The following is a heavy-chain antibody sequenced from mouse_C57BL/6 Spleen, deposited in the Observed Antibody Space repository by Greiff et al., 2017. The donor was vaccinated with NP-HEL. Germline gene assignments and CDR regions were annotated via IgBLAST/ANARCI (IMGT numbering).Heavy chain of an antibody. Sequence: EVKLMESGGGLVKPGGSLKLSCAASGFTFSSYAMSWVRQTPEKRLEWVATISDGGSYTYYPDNVKGRFTISRDNAKNNLYLQMSHLKSEDTAMYYCASLYGRGAWFAYWGQGTLVTVSA. CDR1: GFTFSSYA. CDR2: ISDGGSYT. J-gene: IGHJ3*01. D-gene: IGHD1-1*01. CDR3: ASLYGRGAWFAY. V-gene: IGHV5-4*03.